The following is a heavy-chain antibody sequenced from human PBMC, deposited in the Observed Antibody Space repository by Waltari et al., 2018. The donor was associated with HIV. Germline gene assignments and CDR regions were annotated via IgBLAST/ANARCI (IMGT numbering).Heavy chain of an antibody. D-gene: IGHD3-10*01. Sequence: QVQLVESGGGVVQPGGSLRLSCTASGFTFSSYAIHWVRPAPGKGLAWLAATSYDGTNKYYADSVEGQFTISRDNSRNTVYLQMNSLKIEDTAVYYCAKVVGIASPRFWYFDLWGRGTLVIVSS. CDR1: GFTFSSYA. V-gene: IGHV3-30*01. CDR3: AKVVGIASPRFWYFDL. J-gene: IGHJ2*01. CDR2: TSYDGTNK.